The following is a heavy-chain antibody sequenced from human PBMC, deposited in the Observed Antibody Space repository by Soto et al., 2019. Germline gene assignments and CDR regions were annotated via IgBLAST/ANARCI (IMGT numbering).Heavy chain of an antibody. CDR1: GFTFDDYA. D-gene: IGHD4-17*01. Sequence: GVSLRLSCAASGFTFDDYAMHWVRQAPGKGLEWVSGISWNSGSIGYADSVKGRFTISRDNAKNSLYLQMNSLRAEDTALYYCAKDLDDGGNVFDAFESWGQGSMVTV. CDR2: ISWNSGSI. CDR3: AKDLDDGGNVFDAFES. V-gene: IGHV3-9*01. J-gene: IGHJ3*02.